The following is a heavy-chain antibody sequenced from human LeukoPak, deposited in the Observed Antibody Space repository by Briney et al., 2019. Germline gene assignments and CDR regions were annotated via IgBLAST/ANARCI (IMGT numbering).Heavy chain of an antibody. V-gene: IGHV3-7*01. J-gene: IGHJ6*04. CDR3: ARDSIQLYVSGMDV. CDR2: IKQDGSEK. CDR1: GFTFSSYW. D-gene: IGHD5-18*01. Sequence: PGGSLRLSCAASGFTFSSYWMSWVRQAPGKGLEWVANIKQDGSEKYYVDSVKGRFTISRDNAKNSLYLQMNSLRAEDTAVYYCARDSIQLYVSGMDVWGKGTTVTVSS.